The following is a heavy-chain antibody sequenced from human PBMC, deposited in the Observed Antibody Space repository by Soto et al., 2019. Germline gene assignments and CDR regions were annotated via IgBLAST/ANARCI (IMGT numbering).Heavy chain of an antibody. V-gene: IGHV1-69*13. Sequence: SVKVSCKASGGTFSSYAISWVRQAPGQGLEWMGGIIPIFGTANYAQKSQGRVTITADESTSTAYMELSSLRSEDTAVYYCAREVAVVPAALGGAARPDWNYYYGMDVWGQGTTVTVSS. D-gene: IGHD2-2*01. CDR3: AREVAVVPAALGGAARPDWNYYYGMDV. J-gene: IGHJ6*02. CDR1: GGTFSSYA. CDR2: IIPIFGTA.